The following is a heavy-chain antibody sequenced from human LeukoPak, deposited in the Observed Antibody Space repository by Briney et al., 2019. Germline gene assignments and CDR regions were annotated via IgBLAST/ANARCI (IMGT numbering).Heavy chain of an antibody. CDR3: ARIVGDSSSFSQDAFDI. Sequence: GASVKVSCKASGYTFTGYYMHWVRQAPGQGLEWMGWINPNSGGTNYAQKFQGRVTMTRDTSISTAYMELSRLRSEDTAVYYCARIVGDSSSFSQDAFDIWGQGTMVTVSS. CDR2: INPNSGGT. D-gene: IGHD6-6*01. J-gene: IGHJ3*02. V-gene: IGHV1-2*02. CDR1: GYTFTGYY.